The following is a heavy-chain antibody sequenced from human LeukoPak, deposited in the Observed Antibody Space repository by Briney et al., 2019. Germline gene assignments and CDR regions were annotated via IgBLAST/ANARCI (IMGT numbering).Heavy chain of an antibody. CDR1: GSSFTTYW. D-gene: IGHD1-26*01. CDR3: ARQGRIVGAIDY. CDR2: IYPGDSDT. Sequence: GESLKIPWKGFGSSFTTYWIGWVRQMPGKGLEWMGIIYPGDSDTRYSPSFQGQVTISADKSISTAYLQWSSLKASDTAMYYCARQGRIVGAIDYWGQGTLVTVSS. V-gene: IGHV5-51*01. J-gene: IGHJ4*02.